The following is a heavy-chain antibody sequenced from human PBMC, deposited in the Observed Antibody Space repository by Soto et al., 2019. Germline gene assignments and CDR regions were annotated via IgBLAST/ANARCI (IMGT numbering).Heavy chain of an antibody. Sequence: PSETLSLTCTVSGGPISSGGYYWSWIRQHPGKGLEWIGYIYYSGSTYYNPSLKSRVTISVDTSKNQFSLKLSSVTAADTAVYYCARGSNYYDSSGYPYYFDYWGQGTLVTVSS. CDR2: IYYSGST. CDR3: ARGSNYYDSSGYPYYFDY. J-gene: IGHJ4*02. CDR1: GGPISSGGYY. D-gene: IGHD3-22*01. V-gene: IGHV4-31*03.